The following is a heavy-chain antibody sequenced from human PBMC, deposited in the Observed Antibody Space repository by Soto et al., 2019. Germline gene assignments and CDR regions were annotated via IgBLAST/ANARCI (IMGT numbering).Heavy chain of an antibody. J-gene: IGHJ4*02. CDR1: GFTFNSYW. Sequence: PGASLKISCKGYGFTFNSYWIAWVRQMPGKGLEWMGIIYPGDSDSSYSPSFQGQVTISADKSINTAYLHWSSLKASDTAIYYCAKHEGYYSTTTCSNFDYWGQGTLVTVSS. V-gene: IGHV5-51*01. CDR3: AKHEGYYSTTTCSNFDY. D-gene: IGHD2-2*01. CDR2: IYPGDSDS.